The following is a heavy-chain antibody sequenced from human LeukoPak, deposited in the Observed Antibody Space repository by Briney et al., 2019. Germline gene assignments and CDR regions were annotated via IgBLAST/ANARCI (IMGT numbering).Heavy chain of an antibody. V-gene: IGHV1-69*13. CDR1: GGTFSSYA. CDR2: IIPIFGTA. J-gene: IGHJ3*02. CDR3: ARRSGNSGSYYLAFDI. D-gene: IGHD1-26*01. Sequence: SVKVSCKASGGTFSSYAICWVRQAPGQGLEWMGGIIPIFGTANYAQKFQGRVTITADESTSTAYMELSSLRSEDTAVYYCARRSGNSGSYYLAFDIWGQGTMVTVSS.